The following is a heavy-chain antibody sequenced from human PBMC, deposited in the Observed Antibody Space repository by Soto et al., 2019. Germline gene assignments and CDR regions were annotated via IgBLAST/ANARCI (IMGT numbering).Heavy chain of an antibody. CDR3: SRGARTGDPSVDFDY. CDR2: VSHTGSIK. Sequence: QVQLVESGGGVVQPGRSLRLSCAASGFSFSDYAMHWVRQAPGKGLEWVTLVSHTGSIKYYADSVKGRFTVSKDNSKNILYLQMSTLGTEDTAVYYCSRGARTGDPSVDFDYWGQGILVTVS. J-gene: IGHJ4*02. CDR1: GFSFSDYA. D-gene: IGHD7-27*01. V-gene: IGHV3-30-3*01.